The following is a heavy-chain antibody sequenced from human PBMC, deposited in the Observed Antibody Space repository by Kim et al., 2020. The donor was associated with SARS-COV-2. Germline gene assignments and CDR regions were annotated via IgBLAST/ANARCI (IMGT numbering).Heavy chain of an antibody. V-gene: IGHV3-33*01. CDR1: GFTFSSYG. CDR3: ARDLGYCSSTSCSDV. Sequence: GGSLRLSCAASGFTFSSYGMHWVRQAPGKGLEWVAVILYDGSNKYYADSVKGRFTISRDNSKNTLYLQMNSLRAEDTAVYYCARDLGYCSSTSCSDVWGQGTTVTVSS. D-gene: IGHD2-2*01. CDR2: ILYDGSNK. J-gene: IGHJ6*02.